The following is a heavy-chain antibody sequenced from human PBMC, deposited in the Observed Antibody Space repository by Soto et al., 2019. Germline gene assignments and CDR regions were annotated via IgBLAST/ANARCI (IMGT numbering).Heavy chain of an antibody. CDR2: SRNKGNSYTT. D-gene: IGHD1-26*01. Sequence: EVQLVESGGGLVQPGGSLRLSCAASGFTFSDHYMDWVRQDPGKGLEWVGRSRNKGNSYTTEYAASVKGRFIISRDESKNSLYLQMNSLKIEDTAVYYCARSSGRYRRLDFWGQGTPVTVSS. CDR1: GFTFSDHY. J-gene: IGHJ4*02. V-gene: IGHV3-72*01. CDR3: ARSSGRYRRLDF.